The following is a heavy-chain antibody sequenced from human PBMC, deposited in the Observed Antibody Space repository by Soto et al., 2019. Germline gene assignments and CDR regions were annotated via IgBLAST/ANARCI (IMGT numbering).Heavy chain of an antibody. CDR2: IWYDEGNK. CDR3: VRGGYCSGTSCYVAEYYYYYYGMDV. CDR1: GFTFTSYG. J-gene: IGHJ6*02. D-gene: IGHD2-2*01. Sequence: QVQLVESGGGVVQPGRSLRLSCAASGFTFTSYGMHWVRQAPGKGLEWVAVIWYDEGNKYYADSVKGGFTISRDNPKYTLYLQMNSLRAEDTAVYYCVRGGYCSGTSCYVAEYYYYYYGMDVWGQGTTVTVSS. V-gene: IGHV3-33*01.